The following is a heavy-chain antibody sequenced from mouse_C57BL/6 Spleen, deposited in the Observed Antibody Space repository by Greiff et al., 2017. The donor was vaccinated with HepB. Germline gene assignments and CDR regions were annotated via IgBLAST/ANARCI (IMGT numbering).Heavy chain of an antibody. CDR3: AREDYGDYAMDY. Sequence: QVQLKQSGAELVKPGASVKLSCKASGYTFTSYWLHWVKQRPGQGLEWIGMIHPNSGSTNYNEKFKSKATLTVDKSSSTAYMQLSSLTSEDSAVYYCAREDYGDYAMDYWGQGTSVTVSS. D-gene: IGHD1-1*01. CDR2: IHPNSGST. V-gene: IGHV1-64*01. J-gene: IGHJ4*01. CDR1: GYTFTSYW.